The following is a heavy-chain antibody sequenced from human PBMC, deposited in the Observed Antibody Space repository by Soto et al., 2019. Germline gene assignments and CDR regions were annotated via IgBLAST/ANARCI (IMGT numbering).Heavy chain of an antibody. V-gene: IGHV1-18*01. J-gene: IGHJ3*02. D-gene: IGHD4-17*01. CDR2: ISVYNGKT. CDR1: GYTFTSFG. CDR3: AKDDYGKNDGDSLEM. Sequence: QVQLVQSGAEVKKPGASVKVSCKASGYTFTSFGITWVRQAPGQGLEWMGWISVYNGKTNYAQKLQGRVTVTRDTSTNTAYMELRSLRSDDTAVYYCAKDDYGKNDGDSLEMWGQVTMVTVSS.